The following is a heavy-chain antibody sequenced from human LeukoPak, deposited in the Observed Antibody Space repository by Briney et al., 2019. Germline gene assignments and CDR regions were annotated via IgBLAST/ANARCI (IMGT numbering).Heavy chain of an antibody. CDR3: ARGFTMVRGEAYNWFDP. Sequence: SETLSLTCTVSGGSISSYYWSWIRQPAGKGLEWIGRIYTSGSTNYNPSLKSRVTMSVDTSKNQFSLKLSSVTAADTAVYYCARGFTMVRGEAYNWFDPWGQGTLVTVSS. D-gene: IGHD3-10*01. CDR1: GGSISSYY. J-gene: IGHJ5*02. V-gene: IGHV4-4*07. CDR2: IYTSGST.